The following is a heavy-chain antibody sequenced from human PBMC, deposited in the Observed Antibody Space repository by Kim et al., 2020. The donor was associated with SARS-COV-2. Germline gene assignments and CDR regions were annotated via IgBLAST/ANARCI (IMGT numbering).Heavy chain of an antibody. D-gene: IGHD3-3*01. V-gene: IGHV4-31*02. Sequence: SIKSRVTMSVDTSKNQFSLKLSSVTAAETAVYYCARGRITIFGVVTEFDYWGQGTLVTVSS. J-gene: IGHJ4*02. CDR3: ARGRITIFGVVTEFDY.